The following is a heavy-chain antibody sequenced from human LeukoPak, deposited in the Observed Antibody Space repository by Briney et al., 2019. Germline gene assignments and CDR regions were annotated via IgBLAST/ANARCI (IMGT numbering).Heavy chain of an antibody. Sequence: ASVKVSCKASAYTFTGYYMHWVRQAPGQGLERMGWINPNSGGTNYAQKFQGRVTMTRDTSISTAYMELSRLRSDDTAVYYCARVYTIFGVVIPNFDYWGQGTLVTVSS. CDR1: AYTFTGYY. V-gene: IGHV1-2*02. D-gene: IGHD3-3*01. CDR2: INPNSGGT. CDR3: ARVYTIFGVVIPNFDY. J-gene: IGHJ4*02.